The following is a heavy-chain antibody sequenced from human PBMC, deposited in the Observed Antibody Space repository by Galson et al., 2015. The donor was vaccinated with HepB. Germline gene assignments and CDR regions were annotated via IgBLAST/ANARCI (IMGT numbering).Heavy chain of an antibody. CDR3: AKISNDYGADGDGY. CDR1: GFTFSSYG. D-gene: IGHD4-17*01. Sequence: SLRLSCAASGFTFSSYGMHWVRQAPGKGLEWVAVISYDGSNKYYADSVKGRFTISRDNSKNTLYLQMNSLRAEDTAVYYCAKISNDYGADGDGYWGQGTLVTVSS. J-gene: IGHJ4*02. V-gene: IGHV3-30*18. CDR2: ISYDGSNK.